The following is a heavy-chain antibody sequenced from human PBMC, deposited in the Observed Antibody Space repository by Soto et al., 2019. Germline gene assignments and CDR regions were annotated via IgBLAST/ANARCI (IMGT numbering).Heavy chain of an antibody. CDR2: IFPLTDIP. D-gene: IGHD2-15*01. CDR1: GGTFRNYP. J-gene: IGHJ4*02. CDR3: ARGPLLFLNYFES. V-gene: IGHV1-69*02. Sequence: QVQLVQSGTEVKKPGSSVKVSCKASGGTFRNYPINWVRQAPGQGLEWMGSIFPLTDIPDYAQNFQARLTISADKSTSTAYMDLSSLTSDDTAMYSCARGPLLFLNYFESWGQGTLVTVPS.